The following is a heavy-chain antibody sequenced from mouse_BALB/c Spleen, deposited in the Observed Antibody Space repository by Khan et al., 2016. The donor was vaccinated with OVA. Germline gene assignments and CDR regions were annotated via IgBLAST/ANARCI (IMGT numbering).Heavy chain of an antibody. Sequence: LVESGPEVKKPGETVKISCKASGHTFTKFGMNWVKQAPGKGLKWMGWINTYTGEPTYADDFNGRFAFSLETSASTAYLQINNLKNEDTATYFSARPPYFSYVLDNWGQGTSVTVSS. CDR2: INTYTGEP. J-gene: IGHJ4*01. CDR1: GHTFTKFG. D-gene: IGHD2-10*01. V-gene: IGHV9-3-1*01. CDR3: ARPPYFSYVLDN.